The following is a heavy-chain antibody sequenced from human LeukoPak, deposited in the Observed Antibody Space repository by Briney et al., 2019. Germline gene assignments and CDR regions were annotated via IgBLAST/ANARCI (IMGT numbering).Heavy chain of an antibody. CDR3: ARDYCSSTSCFLSGPTYFDS. V-gene: IGHV3-21*01. CDR1: GFTFSSYT. Sequence: GSLILCCAAAGFTFSSYTMKRVRQAPGKGPEFVSSNSSSSSYIYHADSVKVRFTVCRDNAKNSLYLQMNSLRAEDMAVYYWARDYCSSTSCFLSGPTYFDSWGQGTPVPVSS. CDR2: NSSSSSYI. J-gene: IGHJ4*02. D-gene: IGHD2-2*01.